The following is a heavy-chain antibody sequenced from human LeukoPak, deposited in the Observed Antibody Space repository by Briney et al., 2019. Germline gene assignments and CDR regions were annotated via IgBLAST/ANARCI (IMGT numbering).Heavy chain of an antibody. CDR3: AKERGGYFIDY. J-gene: IGHJ4*02. V-gene: IGHV3-23*01. Sequence: PGGSLRLSCAASGFTFSSQVMSWVRQAPGKGLEWVSAISGSGGSTYYTDSVKGRFTISRDNSKNTLYLQMNSLRVEDTAVYYCAKERGGYFIDYWGQGTLVTVSS. D-gene: IGHD5-24*01. CDR2: ISGSGGST. CDR1: GFTFSSQV.